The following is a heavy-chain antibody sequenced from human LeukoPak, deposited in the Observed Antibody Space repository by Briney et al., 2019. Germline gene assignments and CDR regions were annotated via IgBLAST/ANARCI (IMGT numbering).Heavy chain of an antibody. CDR2: IRATSTTL. CDR3: AREDGYCSGGNCYSYFDS. CDR1: GFTFSSYS. Sequence: GGSLRLSCAASGFTFSSYSMNWIRQAPGKGLEWVSNIRATSTTLYYQDYYADSVKGRFTITRDNARNSLFLQMNSLRAEDTAVYYCAREDGYCSGGNCYSYFDSWGQGTLVTVSS. D-gene: IGHD2-15*01. J-gene: IGHJ4*02. V-gene: IGHV3-48*04.